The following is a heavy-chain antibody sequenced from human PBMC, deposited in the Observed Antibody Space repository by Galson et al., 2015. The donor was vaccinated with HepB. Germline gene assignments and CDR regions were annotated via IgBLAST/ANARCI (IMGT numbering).Heavy chain of an antibody. V-gene: IGHV5-51*01. D-gene: IGHD3-22*01. Sequence: QSGAEVKKPGESLKISCKGSGYSFTSYWIGWVRQMPGKGLEWMGIIYPGDSDTRYSPSFQGQVTISADKSISTAYLQWSSLKASDTATYYCARLTYYYDSSGYSRHWGQGTLVTVSS. CDR1: GYSFTSYW. J-gene: IGHJ4*02. CDR3: ARLTYYYDSSGYSRH. CDR2: IYPGDSDT.